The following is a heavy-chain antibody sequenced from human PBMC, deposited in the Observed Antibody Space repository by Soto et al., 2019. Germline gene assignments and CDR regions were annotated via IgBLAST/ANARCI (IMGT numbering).Heavy chain of an antibody. CDR2: ISSSSSYI. D-gene: IGHD3-22*01. CDR1: GFTFSSYS. J-gene: IGHJ3*02. CDR3: ARGVSYYDSSGYYYGGGAFDI. V-gene: IGHV3-21*01. Sequence: PGGSLRLSCAASGFTFSSYSMNWVRQAPGKGLEWVSSISSSSSYIYYADSVKGRFTISRDNAKNSLYLQMNSLRAEDTAVYYCARGVSYYDSSGYYYGGGAFDIWGQGTMVTVSS.